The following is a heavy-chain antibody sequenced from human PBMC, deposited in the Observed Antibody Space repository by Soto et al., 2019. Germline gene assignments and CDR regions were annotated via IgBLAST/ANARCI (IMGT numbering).Heavy chain of an antibody. CDR1: GFSLSNARMG. CDR2: IFSNDEK. V-gene: IGHV2-26*01. CDR3: ARTTYYYDSSGYSIFDNWFDP. D-gene: IGHD3-22*01. J-gene: IGHJ5*02. Sequence: QVTLKESGPVLVKPTETLTLTCTVSGFSLSNARMGVSWIRQPPGKALEWLAHIFSNDEKSYSTSLKSRLTISKDTSKSQVVLTMTNMDPVDTATYYCARTTYYYDSSGYSIFDNWFDPWGQGTLVTVSS.